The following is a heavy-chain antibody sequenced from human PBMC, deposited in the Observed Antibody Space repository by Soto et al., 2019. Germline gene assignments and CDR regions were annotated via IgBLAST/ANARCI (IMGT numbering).Heavy chain of an antibody. CDR3: AKDGEGNWFDP. D-gene: IGHD3-3*01. Sequence: GGSLRLSCSASGFTFLSYAMHWVRQAPGTGLEYVSAISSDGDSTYYADSVKGRFTISRDNSRNTLFLQMIRLRPDDTAVYYCAKDGEGNWFDPWGQGSLVTVSS. CDR2: ISSDGDST. J-gene: IGHJ5*02. CDR1: GFTFLSYA. V-gene: IGHV3-64D*06.